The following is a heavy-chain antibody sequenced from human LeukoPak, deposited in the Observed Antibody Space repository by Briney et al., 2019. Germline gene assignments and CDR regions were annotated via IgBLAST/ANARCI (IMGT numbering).Heavy chain of an antibody. J-gene: IGHJ5*02. CDR3: VVPAATGFDP. D-gene: IGHD2-2*01. CDR2: IIPIFGTA. V-gene: IGHV1-69*05. CDR1: GGTLSSYA. Sequence: ASVKVSCKASGGTLSSYAISWERQAPGQGLEWMGGIIPIFGTANYAQKFQGRVTITTDESTSTAYMELSSLRSEDTAVYYCVVPAATGFDPWGQGTLVTVSP.